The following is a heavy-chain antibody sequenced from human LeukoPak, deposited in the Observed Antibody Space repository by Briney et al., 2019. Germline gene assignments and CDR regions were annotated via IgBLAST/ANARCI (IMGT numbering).Heavy chain of an antibody. Sequence: SETLSPTCTVSGDSISSFYWSWIRRPPGKGLEWIAYMYYSGSTNYNPSLKSRVTISVDTSKSQFSLKLSSVTAADTAVYYCARGSPDTPFDYWGQGTLVTVSS. CDR2: MYYSGST. J-gene: IGHJ4*02. D-gene: IGHD2-15*01. V-gene: IGHV4-59*01. CDR1: GDSISSFY. CDR3: ARGSPDTPFDY.